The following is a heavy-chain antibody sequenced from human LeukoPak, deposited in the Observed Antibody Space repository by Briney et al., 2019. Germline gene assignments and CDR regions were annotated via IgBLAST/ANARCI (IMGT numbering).Heavy chain of an antibody. CDR1: GFTFSSYS. V-gene: IGHV3-21*01. CDR2: ISSSSSYI. Sequence: GGSLRLSCAASGFTFSSYSMNWVRQAPGKGLEWVSSISSSSSYIYYADSVKGRFTISRDNAKNSLYLQMNSLRAEDTAVYYCAREGPRGLVPVAILSWGQGTLVTVSS. J-gene: IGHJ4*02. CDR3: AREGPRGLVPVAILS. D-gene: IGHD2-2*01.